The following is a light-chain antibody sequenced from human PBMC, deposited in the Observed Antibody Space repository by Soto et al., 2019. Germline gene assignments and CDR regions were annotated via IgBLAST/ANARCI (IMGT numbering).Light chain of an antibody. V-gene: IGKV2-30*01. Sequence: DVVMTQSPLSLPVTLGQPASISCRSSQSLAYSDGNTYLNWFQQRPGQSPRRLIYKVSNRDSGVPDRFSGSASGTDFTLKISRVEAEDVGVYYCMQGTHSPPYTFGQGTKLEIK. CDR3: MQGTHSPPYT. J-gene: IGKJ2*01. CDR1: QSLAYSDGNTY. CDR2: KVS.